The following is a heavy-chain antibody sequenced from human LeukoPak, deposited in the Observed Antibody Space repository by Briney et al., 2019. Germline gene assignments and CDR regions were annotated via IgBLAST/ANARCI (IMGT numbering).Heavy chain of an antibody. V-gene: IGHV3-48*03. CDR3: ARSIIHWFDP. CDR2: ISTSGSTI. J-gene: IGHJ5*02. CDR1: GFIFSTYE. Sequence: GGSLRLSCAASGFIFSTYEMHWVRQAPGKGLEWVSYISTSGSTIYYADSVKGRFTFSRDNARNSLFLQMNSLRAEDTAVYYSARSIIHWFDPWGQGTLVTVSS.